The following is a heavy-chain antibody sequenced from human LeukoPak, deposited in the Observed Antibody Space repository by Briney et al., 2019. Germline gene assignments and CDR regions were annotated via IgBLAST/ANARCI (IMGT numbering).Heavy chain of an antibody. J-gene: IGHJ4*02. V-gene: IGHV4-34*01. Sequence: SETLSLTCAVYGGSFSGYYLTWIRQPPGKGLEWIGEINHSGGTNYNPSLKSRVTISVDTSKNQFSLKLSSVTAADTAVYYCARDGAASYYFDYWGQGTLVTVSS. CDR2: INHSGGT. CDR1: GGSFSGYY. CDR3: ARDGAASYYFDY. D-gene: IGHD2-15*01.